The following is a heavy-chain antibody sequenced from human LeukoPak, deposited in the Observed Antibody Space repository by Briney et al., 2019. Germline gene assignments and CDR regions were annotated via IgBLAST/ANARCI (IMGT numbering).Heavy chain of an antibody. V-gene: IGHV4-59*01. CDR1: GGSISSYY. Sequence: SETLSLTCTVSGGSISSYYWSWFRQPPGKGLEWIGYVYHSGRTDYNPALKSRVTISIDTSKNQFSLKLSSVTAADTAVYYCARGGQLVHAFDIWGQGTMVTVSS. J-gene: IGHJ3*02. CDR2: VYHSGRT. D-gene: IGHD6-6*01. CDR3: ARGGQLVHAFDI.